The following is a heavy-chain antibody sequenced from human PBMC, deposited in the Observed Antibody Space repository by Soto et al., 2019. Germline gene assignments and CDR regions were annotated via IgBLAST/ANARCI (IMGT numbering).Heavy chain of an antibody. D-gene: IGHD6-19*01. CDR1: GYTFTSYA. V-gene: IGHV1-3*01. CDR2: INAGNGNT. Sequence: ASVKVSCKASGYTFTSYAMHWVRQAPGQRLEWMGWINAGNGNTKYSQKFQGRVTITRDTSASTAYMELSSLRSEDTAVYYCARGIAVAGDFDYWGQGTLVTVSSGKVLLASVKVSCKTWNYFNWFDPWGQGTLVTVSS. CDR3: ARGIAVAGDFDYWGQGTLVTVSSGKVLLASVKVSCKTWNYFNWFDP. J-gene: IGHJ5*02.